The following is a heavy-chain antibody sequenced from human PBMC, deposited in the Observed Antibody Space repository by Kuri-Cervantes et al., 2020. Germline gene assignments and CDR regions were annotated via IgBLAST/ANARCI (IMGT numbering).Heavy chain of an antibody. Sequence: SETLSLTCAISGDSVSSNSAAWNWIRQSPSRGLEWLGRTYYRSKWYNDYAVSVRSRITVNPDTSKNQFSLQLNFVTPEDTAVYYCARGGSNWFDPWGQGILVTVSS. D-gene: IGHD3-10*01. V-gene: IGHV6-1*01. CDR2: TYYRSKWYN. CDR3: ARGGSNWFDP. CDR1: GDSVSSNSAA. J-gene: IGHJ5*02.